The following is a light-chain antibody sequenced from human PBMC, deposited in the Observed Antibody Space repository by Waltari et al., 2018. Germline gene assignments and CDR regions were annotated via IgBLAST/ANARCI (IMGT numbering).Light chain of an antibody. CDR1: SSDIGNNY. Sequence: QAVLTQPPSASGTPGQRVTIPCSGSSSDIGNNYVYWYQHPPGTTPKLLIYRNNQRPSGVPDRFSGSKSGTSASLAISGLRSDDEADYYCAAWDDSLRGVVFGGGTKLTVL. CDR2: RNN. V-gene: IGLV1-47*01. CDR3: AAWDDSLRGVV. J-gene: IGLJ2*01.